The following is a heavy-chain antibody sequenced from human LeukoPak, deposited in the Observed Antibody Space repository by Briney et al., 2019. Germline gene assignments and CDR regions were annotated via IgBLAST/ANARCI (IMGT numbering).Heavy chain of an antibody. CDR1: GFTFSSYA. CDR2: ISGSGGST. CDR3: AKVRRYYYDSSGYYPNDAFDI. D-gene: IGHD3-22*01. Sequence: PGGSLRLSCAASGFTFSSYAMSWVRQAPGKGLEWVSAISGSGGSTYYADSVKGRFTISRDNSKNTLYLQMNSLRAEDTAVYYCAKVRRYYYDSSGYYPNDAFDIWGQGTMVTVSS. V-gene: IGHV3-23*01. J-gene: IGHJ3*02.